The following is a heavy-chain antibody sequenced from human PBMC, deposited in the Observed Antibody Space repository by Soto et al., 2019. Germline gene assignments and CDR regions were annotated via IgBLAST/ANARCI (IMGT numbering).Heavy chain of an antibody. CDR3: ATRLRDGYNSWYFDY. CDR1: GYTLTELS. CDR2: FDPEDGET. J-gene: IGHJ4*02. V-gene: IGHV1-24*01. Sequence: ASVKVSCKVSGYTLTELSMHWVRQAPGKGLEWMVGFDPEDGETIYAQKFQGRVTMTEDTSTDTAYLELSSLRSEDTAVYYCATRLRDGYNSWYFDYWGQGTLVTVSS. D-gene: IGHD5-12*01.